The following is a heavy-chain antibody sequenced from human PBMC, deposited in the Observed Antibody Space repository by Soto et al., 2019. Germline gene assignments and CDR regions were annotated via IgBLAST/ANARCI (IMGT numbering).Heavy chain of an antibody. CDR2: INAGTGNT. J-gene: IGHJ4*02. D-gene: IGHD3-10*01. CDR1: GYTFTTYA. CDR3: ARDLGVRVPYYFDY. Sequence: EAAVKVSCKASGYTFTTYAMHWVRQAPGQRLEWMGWINAGTGNTKYSRKFQGRVTITRGTSASTAYMELSSLRSEDTAVYYCARDLGVRVPYYFDYWGQGTLVTVPQ. V-gene: IGHV1-3*01.